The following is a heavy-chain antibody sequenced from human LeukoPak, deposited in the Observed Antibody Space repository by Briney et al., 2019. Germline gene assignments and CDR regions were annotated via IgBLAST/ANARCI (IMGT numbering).Heavy chain of an antibody. CDR3: ARGSAAAGYDY. J-gene: IGHJ4*02. CDR2: IYRGGST. D-gene: IGHD6-13*01. Sequence: SETLSLTCAVSGGSISNSIWWSWIRQPPGKGLEWIGEIYRGGSTNYNPSLKSRVTISVDKSKNQFSLKLSSVTAADTAVYYCARGSAAAGYDYWGQGTLVTVSS. CDR1: GGSISNSIW. V-gene: IGHV4-4*02.